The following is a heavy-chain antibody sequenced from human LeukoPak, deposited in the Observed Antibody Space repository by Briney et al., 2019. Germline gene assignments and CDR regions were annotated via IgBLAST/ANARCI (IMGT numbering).Heavy chain of an antibody. CDR1: GDTFTTYD. V-gene: IGHV1-8*01. J-gene: IGHJ6*03. CDR2: MNPNSGNT. Sequence: ASVKVSCKASGDTFTTYDINWVRQATGQGPEWMGWMNPNSGNTVYEPKFQGRVTMTRDTSISTAYLELSSLRSEDTAVYYCARAITIFDYYYMDVWGKGTTVTVS. D-gene: IGHD3-3*01. CDR3: ARAITIFDYYYMDV.